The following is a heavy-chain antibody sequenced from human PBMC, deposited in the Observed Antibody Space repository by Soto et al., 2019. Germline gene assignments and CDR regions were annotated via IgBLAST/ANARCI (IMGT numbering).Heavy chain of an antibody. CDR2: IKSDGSST. V-gene: IGHV3-74*01. CDR3: ARDRDYGGNWFDP. Sequence: GGSLSLSCAASGFTFSSYWMHWVRQAPGKGLVWVSRIKSDGSSTSYADSVKGRFTISRDNAKNTLYLQMNSLRAEDTGVYYCARDRDYGGNWFDPWGQGTLVTVSS. J-gene: IGHJ5*02. D-gene: IGHD4-17*01. CDR1: GFTFSSYW.